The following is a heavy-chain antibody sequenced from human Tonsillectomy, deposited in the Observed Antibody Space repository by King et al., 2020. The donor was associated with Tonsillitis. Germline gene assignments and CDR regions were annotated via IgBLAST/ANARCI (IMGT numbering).Heavy chain of an antibody. J-gene: IGHJ4*02. CDR1: GFTFSRYS. CDR2: ISSSSSYI. Sequence: DVQLVESGGGLVKPGGSLRLSCAASGFTFSRYSMNWVRQAPGKGLEWVSSISSSSSYIYYADSVKGRFTISRDNAKNSLYLQMNSLRAEDTAIYYCARDRADYSNQGTFDYWGQGTLVTVSS. CDR3: ARDRADYSNQGTFDY. D-gene: IGHD4-11*01. V-gene: IGHV3-21*01.